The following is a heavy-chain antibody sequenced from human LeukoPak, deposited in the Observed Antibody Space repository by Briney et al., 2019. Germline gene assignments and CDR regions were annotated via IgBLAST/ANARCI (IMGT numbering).Heavy chain of an antibody. J-gene: IGHJ4*02. V-gene: IGHV1-2*02. CDR1: GYTFTGYY. D-gene: IGHD4-23*01. CDR3: ARVGTGNPYYFDY. Sequence: ASVTVSCKASGYTFTGYYMHWVRQAPGQGLEWMGWINPNSGGTNYAQKFQGRVTMTRDTSISTAYMELSRLRSDDTAVYYCARVGTGNPYYFDYWGQGTLVTVSS. CDR2: INPNSGGT.